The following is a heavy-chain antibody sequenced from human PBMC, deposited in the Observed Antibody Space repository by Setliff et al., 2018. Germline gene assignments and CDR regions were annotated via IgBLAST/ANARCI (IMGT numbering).Heavy chain of an antibody. CDR1: GFTFSTHS. J-gene: IGHJ3*02. V-gene: IGHV3-21*01. D-gene: IGHD6-13*01. Sequence: LRLSCAASGFTFSTHSMNWVRQAPGKVLEWVSSISRSSTYIYYADSMKGRFTISRDNAKNSLYLQMNSLRAEDTAVYYCASAGHSGSWFPFDAFHIWGQGTMVAVSS. CDR2: ISRSSTYI. CDR3: ASAGHSGSWFPFDAFHI.